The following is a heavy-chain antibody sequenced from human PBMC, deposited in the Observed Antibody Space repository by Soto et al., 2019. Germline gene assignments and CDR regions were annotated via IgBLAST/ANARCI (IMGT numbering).Heavy chain of an antibody. V-gene: IGHV3-48*03. CDR3: ARSDSGYDSRYYYYGMDV. CDR2: ISSSGSTI. CDR1: GFTFSSYE. Sequence: GGSLRLSCAASGFTFSSYEMNWVRQAPGKGLEWVSYISSSGSTIYYADSVKGRFTISRDNAKNSLYLQMNSLRAEDTAVYYCARSDSGYDSRYYYYGMDVWGQGTTVTVSS. J-gene: IGHJ6*02. D-gene: IGHD5-12*01.